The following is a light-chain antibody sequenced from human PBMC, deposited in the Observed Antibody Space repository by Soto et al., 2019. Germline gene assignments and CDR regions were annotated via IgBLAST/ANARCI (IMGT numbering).Light chain of an antibody. CDR1: QYVRSSC. J-gene: IGKJ1*01. CDR3: QQRSNWPPT. V-gene: IGKV3-11*01. Sequence: IVLTQTPGTLSLSPGENAMLSRRASQYVRSSCLAWYQQKPGQAPRPLIYDASNRATGIPARFSGSGSGTDFTLTISSLEPEDFAVYYCQQRSNWPPTFGQGTKVDI. CDR2: DAS.